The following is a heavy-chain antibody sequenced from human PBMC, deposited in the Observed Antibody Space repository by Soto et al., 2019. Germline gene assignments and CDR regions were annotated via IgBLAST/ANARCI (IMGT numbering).Heavy chain of an antibody. CDR1: GYTFTGYY. Sequence: AASVKVSCKASGYTFTGYYMHWVRQAPGQGLEWMGWINPNSGGTNYAQKLQGRVTMTRDTSISTAYMELSRLRSDDTAVYYCARDLVEYCSSTSCYNWFDPWGQGTLVTVSS. J-gene: IGHJ5*02. CDR2: INPNSGGT. D-gene: IGHD2-2*01. CDR3: ARDLVEYCSSTSCYNWFDP. V-gene: IGHV1-2*02.